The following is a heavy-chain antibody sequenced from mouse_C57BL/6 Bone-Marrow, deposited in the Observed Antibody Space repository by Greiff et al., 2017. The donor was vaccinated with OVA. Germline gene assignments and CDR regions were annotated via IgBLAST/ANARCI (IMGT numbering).Heavy chain of an antibody. V-gene: IGHV5-17*01. CDR2: ISSGSSTI. CDR1: GFTFRDYG. CDR3: ARPLITTRYFDV. J-gene: IGHJ1*03. Sequence: EVQLVESGGGLVKPGGSLKLSCAASGFTFRDYGMHWVRQAPEKGLEWVAYISSGSSTIYYADTVKGRFTISRDNAKNTLFLQMTSLRSEDTAMYYCARPLITTRYFDVWGTGTTVTVSS. D-gene: IGHD1-1*01.